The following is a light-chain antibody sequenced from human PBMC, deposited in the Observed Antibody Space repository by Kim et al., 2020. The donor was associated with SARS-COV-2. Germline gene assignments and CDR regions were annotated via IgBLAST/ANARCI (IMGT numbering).Light chain of an antibody. CDR1: QDISSY. J-gene: IGKJ3*01. CDR2: TAS. Sequence: SASVGDRVIITCRASQDISSYLAWYQQKPGKAPRLLIYTASTLEDGVPSRFSGSRSGTEFTLTISSLQPEDFATYFCQQLNRPVTFGPGTKVDIK. CDR3: QQLNRPVT. V-gene: IGKV1-9*01.